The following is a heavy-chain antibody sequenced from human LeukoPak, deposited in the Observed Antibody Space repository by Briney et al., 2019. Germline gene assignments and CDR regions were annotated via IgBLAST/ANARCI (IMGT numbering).Heavy chain of an antibody. Sequence: PGESLKISCQGSGYTFTSYWIAWVRQMPGKGLEWMGIIYPGDSDTRYSPSFQGQVTISADKSITTAYLQWSGLKASDTAMYYCARRLGATQPYFDFWGQGALVTVSS. CDR3: ARRLGATQPYFDF. CDR2: IYPGDSDT. V-gene: IGHV5-51*01. D-gene: IGHD1-26*01. CDR1: GYTFTSYW. J-gene: IGHJ4*02.